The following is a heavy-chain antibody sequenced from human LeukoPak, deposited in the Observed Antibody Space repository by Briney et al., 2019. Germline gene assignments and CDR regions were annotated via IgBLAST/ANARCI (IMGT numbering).Heavy chain of an antibody. CDR3: ARGPTNGQAFDY. CDR1: GFTFSSYW. Sequence: GGSLRLSCAASGFTFSSYWMSWVRQAPGKGLEWVASIREDGSEKTSVDSVKGRFTISRDNAKNSLYLQMDSLRAEDTAVYYCARGPTNGQAFDYWGQGTLVSVSS. CDR2: IREDGSEK. V-gene: IGHV3-7*01. J-gene: IGHJ4*02. D-gene: IGHD2-8*01.